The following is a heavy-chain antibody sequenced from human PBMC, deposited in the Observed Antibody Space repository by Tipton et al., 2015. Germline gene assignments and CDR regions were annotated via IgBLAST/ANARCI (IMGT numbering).Heavy chain of an antibody. CDR1: GGSISGAYNY. CDR2: IFYSGSA. V-gene: IGHV4-31*03. CDR3: ARDAGIVAAPSRYFHY. D-gene: IGHD2-15*01. J-gene: IGHJ1*01. Sequence: TLSLTCTVSGGSISGAYNYWSWIRQHPTKGLEWIGYIFYSGSAFYNPSLKSRVSISVDTSENQFSLKLSSVTAADSAVYYCARDAGIVAAPSRYFHYWGQGTLVTVSS.